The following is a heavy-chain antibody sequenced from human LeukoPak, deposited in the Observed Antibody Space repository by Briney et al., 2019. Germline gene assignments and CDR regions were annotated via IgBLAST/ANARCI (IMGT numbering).Heavy chain of an antibody. Sequence: PSETLSLTCTVSGGSISSYYWSWVGQPAGKGLEWIGRIYTSGSTNYNPSLKSRVTMSVDTSKNQFSLKLSPVTAADTAVYYCARENSSRDLPDCWGQGTLVTVSS. J-gene: IGHJ4*02. CDR2: IYTSGST. CDR3: ARENSSRDLPDC. D-gene: IGHD6-13*01. V-gene: IGHV4-4*07. CDR1: GGSISSYY.